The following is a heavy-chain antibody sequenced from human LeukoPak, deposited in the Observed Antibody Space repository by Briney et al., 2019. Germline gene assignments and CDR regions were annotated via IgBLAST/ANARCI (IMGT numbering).Heavy chain of an antibody. CDR1: GFTFDDYA. CDR2: ISWNSGSI. Sequence: PGGSLRLSCAASGFTFDDYAMHWVRQAPGKGLEWVSGISWNSGSIGYADSVKGRFTISRDNAKNSLYLQMNSLRAEDTALYYCAKDTSGSGSYPYFDYWGQGTLVTVSS. D-gene: IGHD3-10*01. J-gene: IGHJ4*02. CDR3: AKDTSGSGSYPYFDY. V-gene: IGHV3-9*01.